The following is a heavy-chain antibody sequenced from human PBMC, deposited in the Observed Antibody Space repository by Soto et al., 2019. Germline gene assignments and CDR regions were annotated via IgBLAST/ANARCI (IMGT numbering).Heavy chain of an antibody. CDR2: IYPHVSDT. D-gene: IGHD6-13*01. CDR1: GYSFTGYW. CDR3: VTSTWSYFGLDV. V-gene: IGHV5-51*03. Sequence: EVQLVQSGAEVKKPGESLKISCLASGYSFTGYWVGWVRQMSGRGLEWMGIIYPHVSDTRYSPSFQGQVTISADKSISTVYLQWSSLKASDTAIYYCVTSTWSYFGLDVWGQGTTVTVSS. J-gene: IGHJ6*02.